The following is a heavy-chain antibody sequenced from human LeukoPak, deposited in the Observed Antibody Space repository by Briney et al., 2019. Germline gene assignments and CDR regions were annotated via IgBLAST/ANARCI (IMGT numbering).Heavy chain of an antibody. Sequence: SVKVSCKASGGTFSSCTISWMRQAPGQGLEWMGRIIPILGIANYAQKFQGRVTITADKSTSTAYMELSSLRSEDTAVYYCARYISGSKVFDYWGQGTLVTVSS. CDR1: GGTFSSCT. J-gene: IGHJ4*02. V-gene: IGHV1-69*02. D-gene: IGHD1-26*01. CDR3: ARYISGSKVFDY. CDR2: IIPILGIA.